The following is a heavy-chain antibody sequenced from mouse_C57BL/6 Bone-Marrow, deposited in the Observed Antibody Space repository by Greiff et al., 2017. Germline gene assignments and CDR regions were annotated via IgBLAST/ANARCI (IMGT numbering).Heavy chain of an antibody. CDR1: GFTFSDYG. D-gene: IGHD1-1*01. J-gene: IGHJ4*01. CDR3: ARSSYYDYAMDY. V-gene: IGHV5-17*01. CDR2: ISSGSSTI. Sequence: EVKLVESGGGLVKPGGSLKLSCAASGFTFSDYGMHWVRQAPEKGLEWVAYISSGSSTIYYADKVKGRFTISRDNAKNTLFLQMTSLRSEDTAMYYCARSSYYDYAMDYWGQGTSVTVSS.